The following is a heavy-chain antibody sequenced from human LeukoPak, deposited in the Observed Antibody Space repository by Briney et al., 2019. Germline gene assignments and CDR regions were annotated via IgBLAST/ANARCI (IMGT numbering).Heavy chain of an antibody. CDR2: MNPNSGNT. D-gene: IGHD5-18*01. Sequence: SVKVSCKASGYTFTNYDINWVRQTAGQGLEWMGWMNPNSGNTGYAQKVQGRVTMTRNTSISTAYMELSSLRSEDTAVYCCALRGYSYGSPYYYYYYMDVWGKGTGVTVSS. V-gene: IGHV1-8*01. CDR3: ALRGYSYGSPYYYYYYMDV. J-gene: IGHJ6*03. CDR1: GYTFTNYD.